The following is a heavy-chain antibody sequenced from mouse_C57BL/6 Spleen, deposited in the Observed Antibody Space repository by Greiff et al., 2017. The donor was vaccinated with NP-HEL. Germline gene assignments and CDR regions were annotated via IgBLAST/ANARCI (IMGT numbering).Heavy chain of an antibody. CDR2: IYPGDGDT. Sequence: VKLQQSGAELVKPGASVKISCKASGYAFSSYWMNWVKQRPGKGLEWIGQIYPGDGDTNYNGKFKGKATLTADKSSSTAYMQLSSLTSEDSAVYFCARSTTTVVMDYWGQGTSVTVSS. CDR1: GYAFSSYW. V-gene: IGHV1-80*01. J-gene: IGHJ4*01. CDR3: ARSTTTVVMDY. D-gene: IGHD1-1*01.